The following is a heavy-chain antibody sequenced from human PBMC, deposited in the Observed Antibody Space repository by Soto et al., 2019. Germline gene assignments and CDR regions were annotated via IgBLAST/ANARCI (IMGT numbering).Heavy chain of an antibody. CDR1: GGSFSGYY. CDR2: INHSGST. V-gene: IGHV4-34*01. Sequence: QVQLQQWGAGLLKPSETLSLTCAVYGGSFSGYYWSWIRQPPGKGLEWIGEINHSGSTNYNPSLKSRVTISVDSSKNQFSLKLSSVTAADTAVYYCARAETGTTSAKYFQHWGQGTLVTVSS. J-gene: IGHJ1*01. CDR3: ARAETGTTSAKYFQH. D-gene: IGHD1-7*01.